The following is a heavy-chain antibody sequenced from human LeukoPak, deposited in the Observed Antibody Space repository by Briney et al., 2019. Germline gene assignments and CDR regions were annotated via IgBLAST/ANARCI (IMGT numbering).Heavy chain of an antibody. D-gene: IGHD3-3*01. Sequence: GGSLRPSCAASGFTFSSYAMSWVRQAPGKGLEWVSAIGGSGGSTYYADSVKGRFTISRDNSKNTLYLQMNSLRAEDTAVYYCAKDRAEYFFRSDYRGQGTLVTVSS. V-gene: IGHV3-23*01. CDR2: IGGSGGST. J-gene: IGHJ4*02. CDR1: GFTFSSYA. CDR3: AKDRAEYFFRSDY.